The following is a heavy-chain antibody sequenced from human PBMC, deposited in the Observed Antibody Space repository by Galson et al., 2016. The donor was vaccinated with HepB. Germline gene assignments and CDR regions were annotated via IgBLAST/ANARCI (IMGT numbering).Heavy chain of an antibody. CDR1: GFTFSIYA. D-gene: IGHD2-15*01. CDR3: AREGKGGFDI. V-gene: IGHV3-7*01. CDR2: IKQDGTQK. J-gene: IGHJ3*02. Sequence: SLRLSCAVSGFTFSIYAMSWVRQAPGKGLEWLVNIKQDGTQKDYVDSVKGRFTISRDNAENSLYLQMNSLRVEDTTVYYCAREGKGGFDIWGQGTMVTVSS.